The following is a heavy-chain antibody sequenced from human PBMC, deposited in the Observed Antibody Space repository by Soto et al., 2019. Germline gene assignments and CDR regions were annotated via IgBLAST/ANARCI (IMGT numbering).Heavy chain of an antibody. CDR2: IYPGDSDT. J-gene: IGHJ6*02. D-gene: IGHD2-2*01. CDR1: GYSFTSYW. V-gene: IGHV5-51*01. CDR3: ARTYCSSTSCYYYYGMDV. Sequence: GESLKISCKGSGYSFTSYWIGWVRQMPGKGLEWMGIIYPGDSDTRYSPSFQGQVTISADKSISTAYLQWSSLKASDTDKYYCARTYCSSTSCYYYYGMDVWGQGTTVTVSS.